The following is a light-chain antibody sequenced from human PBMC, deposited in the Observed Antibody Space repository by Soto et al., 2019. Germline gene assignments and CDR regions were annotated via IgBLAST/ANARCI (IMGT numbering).Light chain of an antibody. CDR2: DYD. CDR3: QSYESNSHMV. V-gene: IGLV6-57*02. Sequence: NFMLTQPHSVSESPGKTVTISCTGSSGSIASNSVQWFQQRPGSAPTTVIYDYDQRPSGVPDRFSGSIDSSSNSASLTISGLKTEDEADYYCQSYESNSHMVFGGGTKVTVL. CDR1: SGSIASNS. J-gene: IGLJ2*01.